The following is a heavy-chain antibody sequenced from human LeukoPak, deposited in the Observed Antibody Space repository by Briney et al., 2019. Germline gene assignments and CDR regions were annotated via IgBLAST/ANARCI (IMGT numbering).Heavy chain of an antibody. CDR3: AREFRVLPDI. CDR1: GFTFSNYW. V-gene: IGHV3-74*01. CDR2: INSDGSST. J-gene: IGHJ3*02. Sequence: GGSLRLSCAASGFTFSNYWMYWVRQTPGKGLVWVSRINSDGSSTSYADSVRGRFTISRDNAKNTLYLQMNSLRDEDTAVYYCAREFRVLPDIWGQGTMVTVSS. D-gene: IGHD2-8*02.